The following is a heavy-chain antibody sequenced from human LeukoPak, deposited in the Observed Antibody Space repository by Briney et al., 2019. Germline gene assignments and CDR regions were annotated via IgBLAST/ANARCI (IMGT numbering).Heavy chain of an antibody. D-gene: IGHD6-13*01. CDR3: ARGRSPPKVAAAGPPFSGFDP. J-gene: IGHJ5*02. Sequence: TGGSLRLSCAASGFTVSSNYMSWVRQAPGKGLEWVSVIYSGGSTYYADSVKGRFTISRDNSKNTLYLQMNSLRAEDTAVYYCARGRSPPKVAAAGPPFSGFDPWGQGTLVTVFS. CDR2: IYSGGST. CDR1: GFTVSSNY. V-gene: IGHV3-66*01.